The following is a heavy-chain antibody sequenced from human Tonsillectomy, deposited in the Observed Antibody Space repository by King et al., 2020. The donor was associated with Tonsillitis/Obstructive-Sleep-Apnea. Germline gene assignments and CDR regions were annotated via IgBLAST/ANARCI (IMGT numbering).Heavy chain of an antibody. Sequence: VQLVESGGGLVQPGGSLRLSCAASGFTVSSNYMSWVRQAPGKGLEWVSVIYSGGSTYYADSVKGRFTISRDNSKNTLYLQMNSLRAEDTAVYYCARSPSFDFWSCYYWYWGQGTLVTVSS. V-gene: IGHV3-66*01. CDR2: IYSGGST. CDR1: GFTVSSNY. D-gene: IGHD3-3*01. CDR3: ARSPSFDFWSCYYWY. J-gene: IGHJ4*02.